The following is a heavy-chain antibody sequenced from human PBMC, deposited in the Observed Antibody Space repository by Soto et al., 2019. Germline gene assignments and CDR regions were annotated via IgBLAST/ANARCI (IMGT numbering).Heavy chain of an antibody. CDR1: GGSISSGDYY. V-gene: IGHV4-30-4*01. CDR3: ARSDLLPAALNWFDP. Sequence: SETLSLTCTVSGGSISSGDYYWSWIRQPPGKGLEWIGYIYYSGSTYYNPSLKSRVTISVDTSKNQFSLKLSSVTAADTAVYYCARSDLLPAALNWFDPWGQETLVTVSS. J-gene: IGHJ5*02. D-gene: IGHD2-2*01. CDR2: IYYSGST.